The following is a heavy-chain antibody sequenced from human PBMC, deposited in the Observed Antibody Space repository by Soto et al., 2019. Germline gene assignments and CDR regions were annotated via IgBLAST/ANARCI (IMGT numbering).Heavy chain of an antibody. CDR2: IYPGDSDT. Sequence: ESLKISCKGSGYSFTSYWIGWVRQMPGKGLEWMGIIYPGDSDTRYSPSFQGQVTISADKSISTAYLQWSSLKASDTAMYYCASHSSSAYYYYGMDVWGQGTTVTVSS. J-gene: IGHJ6*02. D-gene: IGHD6-13*01. CDR1: GYSFTSYW. CDR3: ASHSSSAYYYYGMDV. V-gene: IGHV5-51*01.